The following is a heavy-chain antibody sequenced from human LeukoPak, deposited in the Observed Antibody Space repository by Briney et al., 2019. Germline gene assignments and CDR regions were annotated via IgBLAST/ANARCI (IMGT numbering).Heavy chain of an antibody. CDR2: ISGSGGST. Sequence: GGSLRLSCAASGFTFSSYAMSWVRQAPGKGLEWVSAISGSGGSTYYADSVKGRFTISRDNSKNTLYLQMNSLRAEDTAVYYCAKAPTYYYDSSGYYPYYFDYWGQGTLVTVSS. CDR3: AKAPTYYYDSSGYYPYYFDY. J-gene: IGHJ4*02. V-gene: IGHV3-23*01. D-gene: IGHD3-22*01. CDR1: GFTFSSYA.